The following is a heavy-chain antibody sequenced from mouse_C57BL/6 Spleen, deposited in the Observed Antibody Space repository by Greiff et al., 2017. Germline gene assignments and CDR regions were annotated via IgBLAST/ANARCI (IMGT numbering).Heavy chain of an antibody. CDR2: ISSGSSTN. J-gene: IGHJ4*01. V-gene: IGHV5-17*01. CDR1: GFTFSDYG. Sequence: EVMLVESGGGLVKPGGSLKLSCAASGFTFSDYGLHWVRQAPEKGLEWVAYISSGSSTNYYADTVKGRFTISRDNAKNTLFLQMTRLSSDDTVLYYCARGLYYYGSSYDAMDYWGQGTSVTVSS. CDR3: ARGLYYYGSSYDAMDY. D-gene: IGHD1-1*01.